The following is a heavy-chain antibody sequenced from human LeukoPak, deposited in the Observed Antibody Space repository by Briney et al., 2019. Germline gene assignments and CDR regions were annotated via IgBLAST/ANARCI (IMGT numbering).Heavy chain of an antibody. CDR1: GGSISRYY. Sequence: SETLSLTCTVSGGSISRYYWSWIRQPPGKGLEWIGYIYTSGSTNYNPSLKSRVTISVDTSKNQFSLKLSSVTAADTAVYYCARLRYSSGWYSAAGYYFDYWGQGALVTVSS. J-gene: IGHJ4*02. D-gene: IGHD6-19*01. CDR3: ARLRYSSGWYSAAGYYFDY. CDR2: IYTSGST. V-gene: IGHV4-4*09.